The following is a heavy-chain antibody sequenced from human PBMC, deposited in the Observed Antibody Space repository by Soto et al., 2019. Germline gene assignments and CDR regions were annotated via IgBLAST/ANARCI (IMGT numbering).Heavy chain of an antibody. CDR2: IYHSGST. V-gene: IGHV4-30-2*01. CDR1: GGSISSGGYS. Sequence: QLQLQESGSGLVKPSQTLSLTCAVSGGSISSGGYSWIWIRQPPGKGLEWIGYIYHSGSTYYSPSLKSRVTTSVDRSKNQFSLKLSSVTAADTAVYYCASRPSGSGFDPWGQGTLVTVSS. CDR3: ASRPSGSGFDP. J-gene: IGHJ5*02. D-gene: IGHD1-26*01.